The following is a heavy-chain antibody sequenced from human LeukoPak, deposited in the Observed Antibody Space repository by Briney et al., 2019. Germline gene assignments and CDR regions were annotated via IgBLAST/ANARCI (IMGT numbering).Heavy chain of an antibody. V-gene: IGHV3-53*01. J-gene: IGHJ4*02. D-gene: IGHD2-15*01. CDR3: AREVVSIPSYFDS. CDR1: GFTVSSSY. Sequence: LSGGSLRLSCVVSGFTVSSSYMYWVRQAPGKGLEWVSFFYRGETTYYAESVRGRFTISRDISKNTLYLLMNSLIPEDTAVYYCAREVVSIPSYFDSWGQGTLVTVSS. CDR2: FYRGETT.